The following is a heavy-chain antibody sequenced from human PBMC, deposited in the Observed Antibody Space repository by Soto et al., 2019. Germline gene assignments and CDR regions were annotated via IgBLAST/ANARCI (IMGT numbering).Heavy chain of an antibody. CDR3: ARSTYYDILTGFDY. V-gene: IGHV4-31*03. CDR2: IYYSGST. CDR1: GGSISSGGYY. J-gene: IGHJ4*02. D-gene: IGHD3-9*01. Sequence: SETLSLTCTVSGGSISSGGYYWSWIRQHPGKGLEWIGYIYYSGSTYYNPSLKSRVTISVDTSKNQFSLKLSSVTAADTAVYYCARSTYYDILTGFDYWGQGTQVTVSS.